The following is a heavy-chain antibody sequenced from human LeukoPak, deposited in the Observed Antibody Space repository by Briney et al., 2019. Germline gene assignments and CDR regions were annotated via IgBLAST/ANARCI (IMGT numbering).Heavy chain of an antibody. CDR2: ISSTSSTI. CDR1: GFPFRSYS. Sequence: GGSLRLSCAASGFPFRSYSMHWVRQAPGKGLEWVSYISSTSSTIYYADFVKDRFTISRDNAKNSLYLQMNSLRDEDTAVYYCARAAPYYYDSSGYSAFDSWGQGTMVNVSA. J-gene: IGHJ3*02. CDR3: ARAAPYYYDSSGYSAFDS. D-gene: IGHD3-22*01. V-gene: IGHV3-48*02.